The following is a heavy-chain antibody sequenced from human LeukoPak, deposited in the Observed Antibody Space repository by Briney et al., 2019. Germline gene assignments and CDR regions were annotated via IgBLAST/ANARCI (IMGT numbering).Heavy chain of an antibody. V-gene: IGHV4-4*07. D-gene: IGHD1/OR15-1a*01. J-gene: IGHJ3*02. CDR3: ARGTVPNAFDI. CDR1: GGTISTYY. CDR2: IYTSGST. Sequence: SETLSLTCTASGGTISTYYWSWIRQPAGKGLEWIGRIYTSGSTNYNPSLKSRVTMSVDTSKNQFSLQLSSVTAADTAVYFCARGTVPNAFDIWGQETMVTVS.